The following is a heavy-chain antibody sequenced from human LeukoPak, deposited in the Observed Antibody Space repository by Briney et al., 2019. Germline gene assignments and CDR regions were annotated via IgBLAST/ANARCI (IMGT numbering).Heavy chain of an antibody. CDR2: IYYSGST. V-gene: IGHV4-59*01. J-gene: IGHJ4*02. CDR3: ARADGYSSGWYTKHKYYFDY. Sequence: PSETLSPTCTVSGGSISSYYWSWIRQPPGKGLEWIGYIYYSGSTNYNPSLKSRVTISVDTSKNQFSLKLSSVTAADTAVYYCARADGYSSGWYTKHKYYFDYWGQGTLVTVSS. D-gene: IGHD6-19*01. CDR1: GGSISSYY.